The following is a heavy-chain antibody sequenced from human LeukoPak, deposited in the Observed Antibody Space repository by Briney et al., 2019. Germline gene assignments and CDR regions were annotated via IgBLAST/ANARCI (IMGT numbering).Heavy chain of an antibody. D-gene: IGHD2-2*01. CDR2: ISGSGVST. J-gene: IGHJ4*02. Sequence: GGSLRLSCAASGFTFSSDSMTWVRRAPGKGLEWVSTISGSGVSTFYADPVKGRFTISRDNSKNTLYLHMNSLSAEDTAVYYCAKERAPGGAAAIFDYWGQGTLVTVSS. CDR3: AKERAPGGAAAIFDY. CDR1: GFTFSSDS. V-gene: IGHV3-23*01.